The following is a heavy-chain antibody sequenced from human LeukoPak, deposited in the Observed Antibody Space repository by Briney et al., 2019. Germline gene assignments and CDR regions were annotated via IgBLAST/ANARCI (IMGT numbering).Heavy chain of an antibody. CDR3: ARGGMIDY. D-gene: IGHD3-22*01. Sequence: GGSLRLSCAASGFTFSSYAMHWVRQAPGKGLEYASAISSNGGSTYYANSVKGRFTISRDNSKNTLYLQMGSLRAEDMAVYYCARGGMIDYWGQGTLVTVSS. CDR1: GFTFSSYA. J-gene: IGHJ4*02. V-gene: IGHV3-64*01. CDR2: ISSNGGST.